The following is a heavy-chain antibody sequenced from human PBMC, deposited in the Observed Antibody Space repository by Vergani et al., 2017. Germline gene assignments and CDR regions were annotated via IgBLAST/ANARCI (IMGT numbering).Heavy chain of an antibody. CDR3: ATGAGPFDI. J-gene: IGHJ4*02. Sequence: QVQMQESGPGLVKPSETLSLTCSASGAPISYWCWSWLRQPAGKGLELIGRLCPSGSTNYKPSLKSRVTISIDTSKNQFSLKLTSVTAADTAVYYCATGAGPFDIWGQGTLVTVSS. V-gene: IGHV4-4*07. CDR2: LCPSGST. CDR1: GAPISYWC. D-gene: IGHD7-27*01.